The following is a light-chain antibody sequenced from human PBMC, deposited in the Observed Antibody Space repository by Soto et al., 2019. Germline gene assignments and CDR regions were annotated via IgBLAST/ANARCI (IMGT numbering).Light chain of an antibody. Sequence: QSALTQPPSASGSPGQSVTISCTGTSSDVGGYNYVSWYQQHPGKAPKLMIYEVSKRPSGVPDRFSGSKSGNTASLTVSGIQAEDEDDYYCRSYAGSNNYVFGTGTKVTVL. J-gene: IGLJ1*01. V-gene: IGLV2-8*01. CDR1: SSDVGGYNY. CDR3: RSYAGSNNYV. CDR2: EVS.